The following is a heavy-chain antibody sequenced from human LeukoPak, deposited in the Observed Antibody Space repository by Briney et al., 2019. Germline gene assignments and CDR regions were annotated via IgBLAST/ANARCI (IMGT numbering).Heavy chain of an antibody. CDR2: ISSSSSTI. J-gene: IGHJ4*02. CDR1: GFTFSSYS. D-gene: IGHD1-26*01. Sequence: GGSLRLSCTASGFTFSSYSMNWVRQAPGKGLEWVSFISSSSSTIYYADSVKGRFTISRDNAKNSLYLQMNSLRAEDTVVYYRARDRGGSYSAIDYWGQGTLVTVSS. CDR3: ARDRGGSYSAIDY. V-gene: IGHV3-48*04.